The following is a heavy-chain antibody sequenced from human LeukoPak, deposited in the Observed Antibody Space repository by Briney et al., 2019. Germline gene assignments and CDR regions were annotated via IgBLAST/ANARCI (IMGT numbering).Heavy chain of an antibody. J-gene: IGHJ5*02. V-gene: IGHV3-74*01. CDR3: ARDLGQYYDTSDNWFDP. Sequence: GGSLRLSCAASGFTLSSYSMNWVRQAPGKGLVWVSRINSDGINTSYADSVKGRFTISRDNAKSTLNLQMNSLRAEDTAVYYCARDLGQYYDTSDNWFDPWGQGTLVTVSS. D-gene: IGHD3-22*01. CDR2: INSDGINT. CDR1: GFTLSSYS.